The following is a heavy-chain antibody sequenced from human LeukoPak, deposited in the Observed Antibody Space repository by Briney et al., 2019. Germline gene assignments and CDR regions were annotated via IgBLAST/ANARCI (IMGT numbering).Heavy chain of an antibody. CDR2: ISPSGGST. D-gene: IGHD3-10*01. CDR1: GFTFNTYG. J-gene: IGHJ4*02. CDR3: ATRGNYFDY. V-gene: IGHV3-23*01. Sequence: GGSLRLSCAASGFTFNTYGMSWLRQAPGKGPEWVSAISPSGGSTYYADSVKGRFTISRENSKNTFYPQMNSLRAEDTALYYCATRGNYFDYWGQGTLVTVSS.